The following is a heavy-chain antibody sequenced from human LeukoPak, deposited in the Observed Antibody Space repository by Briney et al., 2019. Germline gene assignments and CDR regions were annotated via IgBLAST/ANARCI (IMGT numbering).Heavy chain of an antibody. D-gene: IGHD3-10*01. CDR2: IGNSDGAI. J-gene: IGHJ6*03. Sequence: PGGPLRLSCAASGFTVSTYYTSWVRQPPGKGLEWISYIGNSDGAIDYADSVKGRFTISRDNAKNSVSLQMNSLRAEDTAVYYCASGSYGSGFYYFYYMDVWGKGTTVTVSS. CDR3: ASGSYGSGFYYFYYMDV. CDR1: GFTVSTYY. V-gene: IGHV3-11*04.